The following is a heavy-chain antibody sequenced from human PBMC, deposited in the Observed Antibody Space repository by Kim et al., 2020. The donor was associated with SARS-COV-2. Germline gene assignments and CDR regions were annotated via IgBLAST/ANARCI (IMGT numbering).Heavy chain of an antibody. Sequence: SETLSLTCTVSGGSISSYYWSWIRQPAGKGLEWIGRIYTSGSTNYNPSLKSRVTMSVDTSKNQFSLKLSSVTAADTAVYYCARDSRGGPGIAAAGYYYYYYMDVWGKGTTVTVSS. CDR2: IYTSGST. CDR3: ARDSRGGPGIAAAGYYYYYYMDV. D-gene: IGHD6-13*01. V-gene: IGHV4-4*07. J-gene: IGHJ6*03. CDR1: GGSISSYY.